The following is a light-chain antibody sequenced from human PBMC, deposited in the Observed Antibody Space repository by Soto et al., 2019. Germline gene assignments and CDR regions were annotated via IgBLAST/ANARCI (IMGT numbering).Light chain of an antibody. CDR1: QSVSSSY. J-gene: IGKJ1*01. CDR3: QHYGSSRT. Sequence: DIVLTQSPGTLSLSPGERATLSCRASQSVSSSYLAWYQQKRGQAPRLLIYGASSRATGIPDRFSGSGSGTDFTLPISSLEPEDFAVYYCQHYGSSRTFGQGTKVEIK. V-gene: IGKV3-20*01. CDR2: GAS.